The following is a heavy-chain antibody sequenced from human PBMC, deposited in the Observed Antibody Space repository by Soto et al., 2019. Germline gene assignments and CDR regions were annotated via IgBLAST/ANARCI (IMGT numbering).Heavy chain of an antibody. CDR2: ISWNSGSI. J-gene: IGHJ4*02. CDR3: AKAPDFDY. V-gene: IGHV3-9*01. CDR1: GLTFDDYA. Sequence: DVQLVESGGGLVQPGRYLRLSCAASGLTFDDYAMHWVRQAPGKGLEWVSGISWNSGSIGYADSVKGRFTISRDNAKNSLYLQMNSLRAEDTALYYCAKAPDFDYRGQGTLVTVSS.